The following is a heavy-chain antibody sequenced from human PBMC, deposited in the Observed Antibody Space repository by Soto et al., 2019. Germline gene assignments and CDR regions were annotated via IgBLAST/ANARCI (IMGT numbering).Heavy chain of an antibody. CDR3: ARHLAYGHYVPYYHYNLDV. J-gene: IGHJ6*02. D-gene: IGHD4-17*01. V-gene: IGHV3-7*03. CDR1: GFTCSNYG. CDR2: IKPDGSEK. Sequence: AGLSLRVWCAASGFTCSNYGVSWVRQAPGKGLEWVANIKPDGSEKYSVDSVKGRFTISRDNVKNSLYLQMNSLRAEDTAVYYRARHLAYGHYVPYYHYNLDVWAQGTTVT.